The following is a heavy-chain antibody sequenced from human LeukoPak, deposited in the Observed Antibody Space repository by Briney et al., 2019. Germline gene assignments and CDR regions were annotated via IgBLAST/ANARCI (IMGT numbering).Heavy chain of an antibody. D-gene: IGHD5-18*01. Sequence: TGGSLRLSCAASGFTVSSNYMSWVRQAPGKGLEWVSVIYSGGSTYYADSVKGRFTISRDNSKNTLYLQMNSLRAEDTAVYYCAREDTAMGNSYYYYYMDVWGKGTTVTVSS. CDR2: IYSGGST. J-gene: IGHJ6*03. V-gene: IGHV3-53*01. CDR1: GFTVSSNY. CDR3: AREDTAMGNSYYYYYMDV.